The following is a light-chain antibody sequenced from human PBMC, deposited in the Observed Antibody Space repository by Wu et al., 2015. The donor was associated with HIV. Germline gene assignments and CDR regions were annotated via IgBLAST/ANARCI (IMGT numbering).Light chain of an antibody. CDR1: QDIRNE. CDR3: LQDLTYPRT. V-gene: IGKV1-6*01. CDR2: AAS. J-gene: IGKJ1*01. Sequence: AIQMTQSPSSLSAFVGDRVTITCRASQDIRNEVGWYQQKPGKAPKLLIYAASSLQSGVPSRFSGSGFGTDFTLTISSLQPEDFASYYCLQDLTYPRTFGQGTK.